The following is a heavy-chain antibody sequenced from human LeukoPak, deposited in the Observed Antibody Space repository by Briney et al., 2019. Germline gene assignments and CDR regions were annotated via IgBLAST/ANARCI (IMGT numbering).Heavy chain of an antibody. Sequence: GGSLRLSCAASGFTFSGSAMHWVRQASGKGLEWVGRIRSKANSYATAYAASVKGRFTISRDDSKNTAYLQMNSLKTEDTAVYYCTRSHDYGGKGGDYWGQGTLVTVSS. CDR3: TRSHDYGGKGGDY. CDR1: GFTFSGSA. V-gene: IGHV3-73*01. D-gene: IGHD4-23*01. J-gene: IGHJ4*02. CDR2: IRSKANSYAT.